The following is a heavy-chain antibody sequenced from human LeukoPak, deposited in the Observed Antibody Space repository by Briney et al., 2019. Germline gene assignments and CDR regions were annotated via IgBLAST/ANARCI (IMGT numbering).Heavy chain of an antibody. CDR1: GYTFPSYG. Sequence: AASVKVSCKASGYTFPSYGSSWVARPLGQGLDGLGWISAYNGNTNYAQKLQGRVTMTTDTSTSTAYMELRSLRSDDTAVYYCARDRMRTTVNTTFDYWGQGTLVTVSS. J-gene: IGHJ4*02. D-gene: IGHD4-17*01. V-gene: IGHV1-18*01. CDR2: ISAYNGNT. CDR3: ARDRMRTTVNTTFDY.